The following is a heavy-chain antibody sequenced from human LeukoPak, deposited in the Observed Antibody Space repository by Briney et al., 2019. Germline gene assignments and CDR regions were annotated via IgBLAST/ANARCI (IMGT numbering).Heavy chain of an antibody. J-gene: IGHJ4*02. CDR2: IYYSGST. CDR1: GGSISSYY. CDR3: ARGYYDYVWGSYRQYFDY. D-gene: IGHD3-16*02. V-gene: IGHV4-59*01. Sequence: PSETLSLTCTVSGGSISSYYWSWIRQPPGKGLEWIGYIYYSGSTNYNPSLKSRVTISVDTSKNQFSLKLSSVTAADTAVYYCARGYYDYVWGSYRQYFDYWGQGTLVTVSS.